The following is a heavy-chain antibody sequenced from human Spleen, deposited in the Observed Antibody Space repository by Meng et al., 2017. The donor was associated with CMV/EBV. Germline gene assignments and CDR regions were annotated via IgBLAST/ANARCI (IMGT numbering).Heavy chain of an antibody. CDR1: GFTFDDYA. D-gene: IGHD6-13*01. Sequence: SLKISCAVSGFTFDDYAMHWVRQAPGKGLEWVSGISWNSGTIGYADSVKGRFTISRDNAKNSLYLQMNSLRAEDTAVYYCARGGSSWYYLDNWGQGTLVTVSS. J-gene: IGHJ4*02. CDR3: ARGGSSWYYLDN. V-gene: IGHV3-9*01. CDR2: ISWNSGTI.